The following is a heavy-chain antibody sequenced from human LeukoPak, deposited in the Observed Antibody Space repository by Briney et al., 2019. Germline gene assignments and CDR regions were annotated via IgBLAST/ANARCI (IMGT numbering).Heavy chain of an antibody. CDR1: GGSISSGGYS. Sequence: SQTLSLTCAVSGGSISSGGYSWSWIRQPPGKGLEWIGYIYHSGSTYYNPSLKSRVTISVDTSKNQFSLKLSSVTAADTAVYYCARVPYDSNGYYSYFDYWGQGTLVTVSS. D-gene: IGHD3-22*01. CDR3: ARVPYDSNGYYSYFDY. V-gene: IGHV4-30-2*01. J-gene: IGHJ4*02. CDR2: IYHSGST.